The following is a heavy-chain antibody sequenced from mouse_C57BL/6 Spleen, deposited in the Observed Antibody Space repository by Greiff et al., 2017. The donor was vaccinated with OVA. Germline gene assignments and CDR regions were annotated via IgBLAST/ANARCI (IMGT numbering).Heavy chain of an antibody. J-gene: IGHJ2*01. D-gene: IGHD4-1*01. CDR2: IYPGDGDT. Sequence: VQLQESGAELVKPGASVKISCKASGYAFSSYWMNWVKQRPGKGLEWIGQIYPGDGDTNYNGKFKGKATLTADKSSSTAYMQLSSLTSEDSAVYFCARGLLGGLFDYWGQGTTLTVSS. CDR3: ARGLLGGLFDY. CDR1: GYAFSSYW. V-gene: IGHV1-80*01.